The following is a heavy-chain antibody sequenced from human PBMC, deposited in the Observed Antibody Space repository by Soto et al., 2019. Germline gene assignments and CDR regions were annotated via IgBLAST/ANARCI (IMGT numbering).Heavy chain of an antibody. D-gene: IGHD3-9*01. CDR2: STAHNGDT. J-gene: IGHJ4*02. CDR1: GYIFTSYG. CDR3: AREYSYDISTDYYTSTESYY. V-gene: IGHV1-18*01. Sequence: ASVKVSCKASGYIFTSYGISWLRQAPGQGLEWMGWSTAHNGDTKYAQMFQGRVTMTTDTSTSTAYMELRSLRSDDTALYYCAREYSYDISTDYYTSTESYYWGQG.